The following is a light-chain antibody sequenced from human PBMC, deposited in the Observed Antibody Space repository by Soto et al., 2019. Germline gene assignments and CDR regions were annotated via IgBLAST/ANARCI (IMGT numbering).Light chain of an antibody. J-gene: IGLJ2*01. Sequence: QAVVTQPPSVSGAPGQRVTISCTGSSSNIGAGYDVHWYQQLPGTAPKLLIYGNSNRPSGVPDRCSGSKSGTSASLAITGLQAEDEADYYCQSYDSSLSGYVVFGGGTKLTVI. CDR1: SSNIGAGYD. CDR2: GNS. V-gene: IGLV1-40*01. CDR3: QSYDSSLSGYVV.